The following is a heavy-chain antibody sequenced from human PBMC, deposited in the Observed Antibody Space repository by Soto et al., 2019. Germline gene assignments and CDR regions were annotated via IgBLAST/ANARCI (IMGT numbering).Heavy chain of an antibody. CDR3: ASDLVGASDSYGLDV. CDR1: GFTFSNYA. Sequence: GGSLRLSCAASGFTFSNYAMHWVRQAPGKGLEWVAVIWHDGNNKYYADSVRGRFIISRDNSKNRLYLQMNSLRAEDTAVYYCASDLVGASDSYGLDVWGQGTPVTV. J-gene: IGHJ6*02. V-gene: IGHV3-33*08. CDR2: IWHDGNNK. D-gene: IGHD1-26*01.